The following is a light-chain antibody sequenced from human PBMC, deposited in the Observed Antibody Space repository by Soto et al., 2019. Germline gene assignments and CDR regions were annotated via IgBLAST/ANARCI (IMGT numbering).Light chain of an antibody. Sequence: DIQVTQSPPTLSASVGDRVTITCRASQSISNFLAWYQKKPGKAPNLLIYKASSLESGVPSRFSGSGSGTEFTLTINGLQPDDFATYYCQPYNSYSRTFGQGTKVDIK. CDR2: KAS. V-gene: IGKV1-5*03. J-gene: IGKJ1*01. CDR3: QPYNSYSRT. CDR1: QSISNF.